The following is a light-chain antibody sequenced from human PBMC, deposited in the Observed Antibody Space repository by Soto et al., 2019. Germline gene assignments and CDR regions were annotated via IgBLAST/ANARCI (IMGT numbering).Light chain of an antibody. Sequence: QSVLTQPASVSGSPGQSITIFFTGTNIDVGGYNYVSWYHQHPGKAPKLIIYGVTNRPSGVSDRFSGSKSGYTASLTISGLRAEDEADYYCRSYTINGSPVFATGTKVIV. CDR2: GVT. CDR3: RSYTINGSPV. J-gene: IGLJ1*01. CDR1: NIDVGGYNY. V-gene: IGLV2-14*01.